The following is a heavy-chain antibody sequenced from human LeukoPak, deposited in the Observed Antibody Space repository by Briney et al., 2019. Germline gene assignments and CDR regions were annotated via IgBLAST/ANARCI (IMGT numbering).Heavy chain of an antibody. CDR3: ARLAYSSRDY. J-gene: IGHJ4*02. Sequence: SETLSLTCTVSGGSISISNYYWGWIRQPPGKGLEWIGSIYYSGSTYYNPSLKSRVTISVDTSNNEFSLKLSSVTAADTAVYYCARLAYSSRDYWGQGTLVTVSS. V-gene: IGHV4-39*01. CDR1: GGSISISNYY. CDR2: IYYSGST. D-gene: IGHD6-19*01.